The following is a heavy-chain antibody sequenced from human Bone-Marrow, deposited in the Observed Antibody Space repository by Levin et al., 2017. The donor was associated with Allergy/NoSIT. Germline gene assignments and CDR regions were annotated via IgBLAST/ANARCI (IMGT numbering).Heavy chain of an antibody. V-gene: IGHV3-48*01. CDR3: ARETLGLGV. D-gene: IGHD3-16*01. Sequence: GESLKISCTASVFTLSQYSMNWVRQAPGKGLEWVSYLSNTGTTIYYADSVQGRFTISRDHAKNALFLQMDRLRPDDTAVYYCARETLGLGVWGQGTTVTVAS. J-gene: IGHJ6*02. CDR1: VFTLSQYS. CDR2: LSNTGTTI.